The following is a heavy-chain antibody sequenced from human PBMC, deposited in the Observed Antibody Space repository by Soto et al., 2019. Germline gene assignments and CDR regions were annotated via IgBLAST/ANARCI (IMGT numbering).Heavy chain of an antibody. D-gene: IGHD3-10*01. V-gene: IGHV3-66*01. CDR1: GFAVSSNY. CDR2: IYSGGST. CDR3: ASPIGLGELLPSY. Sequence: PGGSLRLSCAASGFAVSSNYMSWVRQAPGKGLEWVSVIYSGGSTYYADSVKGRFTISRDNSKNTLYLQMNSLRAEDTAVYYCASPIGLGELLPSYWGQGTLVTVS. J-gene: IGHJ4*02.